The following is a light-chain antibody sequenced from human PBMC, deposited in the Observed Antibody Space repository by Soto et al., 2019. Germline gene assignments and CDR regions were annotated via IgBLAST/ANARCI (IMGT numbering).Light chain of an antibody. V-gene: IGKV3-20*01. J-gene: IGKJ1*01. CDR2: GAS. CDR3: QQRGS. CDR1: QSVGSAY. Sequence: EIVLTQSPGTLSLSPGERATVSCRASQSVGSAYFAWYQQKPGQAPRLLIYGASSRATGIPDRFSGSGSGTDFTLTISRLEPEDFAVYYCQQRGSFGQGTKVEI.